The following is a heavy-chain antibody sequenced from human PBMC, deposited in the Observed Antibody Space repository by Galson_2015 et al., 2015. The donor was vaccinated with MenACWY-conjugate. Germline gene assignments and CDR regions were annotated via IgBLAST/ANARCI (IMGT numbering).Heavy chain of an antibody. D-gene: IGHD1-20*01. V-gene: IGHV3-30*03. CDR2: ISYDGSNK. J-gene: IGHJ4*02. CDR3: ARGPTYNWNDKYFDY. CDR1: GFTFSSYG. Sequence: SLRLSCAASGFTFSSYGMHWVRQAPGKGLEWVAVISYDGSNKYYADSVKGRFTISRDNSKNTLYLQMNSLRAEDTAVYYCARGPTYNWNDKYFDYWGRGTLVTVSS.